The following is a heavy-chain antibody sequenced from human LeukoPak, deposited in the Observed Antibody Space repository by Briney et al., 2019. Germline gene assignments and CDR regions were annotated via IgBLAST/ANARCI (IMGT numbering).Heavy chain of an antibody. CDR3: ARIGYSSSSIDY. J-gene: IGHJ4*02. CDR1: GFTFINYG. Sequence: PGGSLRLSCAASGFTFINYGMNWVRQAPGKGLAWVANIKQDGSDKYYVDSVKGRFTFSRDNAKNSLYLQMNSLRVEDTGVYYCARIGYSSSSIDYWGQGTLVTVSS. V-gene: IGHV3-7*01. CDR2: IKQDGSDK. D-gene: IGHD6-6*01.